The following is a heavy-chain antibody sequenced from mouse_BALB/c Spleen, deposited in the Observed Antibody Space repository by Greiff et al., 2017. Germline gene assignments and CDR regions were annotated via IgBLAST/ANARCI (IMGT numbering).Heavy chain of an antibody. CDR2: INSNGGST. CDR1: GFTFSSYY. CDR3: ARETARAPAWFAY. V-gene: IGHV5-6-2*01. J-gene: IGHJ3*01. D-gene: IGHD3-2*01. Sequence: EVKLMESGGGLVKLGGSLKLSCAASGFTFSSYYMSWVRQTPEKRLELVAAINSNGGSTYYPDTVKGRFTISRDNAKNTLYLQMSSLKSEDTALYYCARETARAPAWFAYWGQGTLVTVSA.